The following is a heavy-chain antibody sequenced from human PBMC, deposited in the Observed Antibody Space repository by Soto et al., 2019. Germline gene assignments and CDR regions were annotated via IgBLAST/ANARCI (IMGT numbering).Heavy chain of an antibody. J-gene: IGHJ4*02. CDR2: IYYSGST. CDR1: GGSISSYY. CDR3: AYTAMVPYYFDY. Sequence: PSETLSLTCTVSGGSISSYYWSWIRQPPGKGLEWIGYIYYSGSTNYHPSLKSRVTISVDTSKNQFSLKLSSVTAADTAVYYCAYTAMVPYYFDYWGQGTLVT. V-gene: IGHV4-59*01. D-gene: IGHD5-18*01.